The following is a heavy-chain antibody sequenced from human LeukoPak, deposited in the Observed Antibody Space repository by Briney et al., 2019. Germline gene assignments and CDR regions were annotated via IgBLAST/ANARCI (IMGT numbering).Heavy chain of an antibody. D-gene: IGHD3-9*01. CDR1: GGSISSSSYY. J-gene: IGHJ4*02. CDR3: ARHRAPDWSDFDY. Sequence: SETLSLTCTVSGGSISSSSYYRGWIRQPPGKGLEWIGSIYYSGSTYYNPSLKSRVTISVDTSKNQFSLKLSSVTAADTAVYYCARHRAPDWSDFDYWGQGTLVTVSS. V-gene: IGHV4-39*01. CDR2: IYYSGST.